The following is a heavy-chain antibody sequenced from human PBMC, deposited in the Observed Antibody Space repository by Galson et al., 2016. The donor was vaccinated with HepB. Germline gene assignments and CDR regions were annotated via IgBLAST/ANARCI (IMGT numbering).Heavy chain of an antibody. CDR3: ARGSSRNYYDSTGYHGELDY. J-gene: IGHJ4*02. D-gene: IGHD3-22*01. Sequence: SLRLSCAASGFTFSDYHMSWVRQAPGKGLEWISYISGSGITIKYADSVQGRITISRDNATNSLYLQMNSLRAEDTSVYYRARGSSRNYYDSTGYHGELDYWGQGTLVTVSS. CDR1: GFTFSDYH. CDR2: ISGSGITI. V-gene: IGHV3-11*01.